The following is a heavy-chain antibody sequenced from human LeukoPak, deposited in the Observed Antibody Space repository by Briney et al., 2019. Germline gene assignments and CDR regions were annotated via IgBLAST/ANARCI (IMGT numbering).Heavy chain of an antibody. CDR2: ISWNSGSI. J-gene: IGHJ4*02. CDR1: GFTFDDYA. CDR3: AKDQTIAVAGIDY. D-gene: IGHD6-19*01. Sequence: LRLSCAASGFTFDDYAMHWVRQAPGKGLEWVSGISWNSGSIGYADSVKGRFTISRDNAKNSLYLQMNSLRAEDTALYYCAKDQTIAVAGIDYWGQGTLVTVSS. V-gene: IGHV3-9*01.